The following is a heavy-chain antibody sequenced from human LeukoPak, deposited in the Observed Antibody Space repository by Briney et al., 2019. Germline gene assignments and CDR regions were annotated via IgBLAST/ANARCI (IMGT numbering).Heavy chain of an antibody. CDR2: IYTSGST. CDR3: AKIGDILTGYYYSFDY. Sequence: SETLSLTCTVSGGSISSSSYYWGWIRQPPGKGLEWIGRIYTSGSTNYNPSLKSRVTISVDTSKNQFSLKLSSVTAADTAVYYCAKIGDILTGYYYSFDYWGQGTLVTVSS. J-gene: IGHJ4*02. V-gene: IGHV4-39*07. CDR1: GGSISSSSYY. D-gene: IGHD3-9*01.